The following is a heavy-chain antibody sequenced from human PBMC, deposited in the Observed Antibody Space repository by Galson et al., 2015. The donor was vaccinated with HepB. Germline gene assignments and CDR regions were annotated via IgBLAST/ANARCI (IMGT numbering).Heavy chain of an antibody. Sequence: SLRLSCAASGFTFSSYAMSWVRQAPGKGLEWVSAISGSGGSTYYADSVKGRFTIPRDNSKNTLYLQMNSLRAEDTAVYYCARDLWFGELLLGYYYGMDVWGQGTTVTVSS. J-gene: IGHJ6*02. CDR1: GFTFSSYA. CDR3: ARDLWFGELLLGYYYGMDV. CDR2: ISGSGGST. D-gene: IGHD3-10*01. V-gene: IGHV3-23*01.